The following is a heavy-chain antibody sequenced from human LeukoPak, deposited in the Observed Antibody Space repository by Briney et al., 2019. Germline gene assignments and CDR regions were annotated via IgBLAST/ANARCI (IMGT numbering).Heavy chain of an antibody. D-gene: IGHD6-19*01. CDR3: ARGFRGWYYFDY. CDR1: GFTFSSYN. V-gene: IGHV3-21*01. Sequence: GGSLRLSCAAFGFTFSSYNMNWVRQAPGKGLEWVASISNSGTYIYDADSVKGRFTISRDNAKNSLYLQMNSLRAEDTAVCYCARGFRGWYYFDYWGQGTVVTVSS. J-gene: IGHJ4*02. CDR2: ISNSGTYI.